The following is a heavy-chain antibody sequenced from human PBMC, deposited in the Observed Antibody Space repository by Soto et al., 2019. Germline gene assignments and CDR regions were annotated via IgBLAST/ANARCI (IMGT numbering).Heavy chain of an antibody. V-gene: IGHV3-23*01. CDR2: FSGGGGGT. Sequence: EVQLLDSGGGLVQPGGSLRLSCAVSGFILSDYGVTWVRQAPGKGLEWVSGFSGGGGGTFYADSVKGRFTISRDDSKNTAYLQMNSLGVEGTAVYYCVRWSGCGDHWGQGTLVTVSS. J-gene: IGHJ4*02. CDR1: GFILSDYG. D-gene: IGHD6-25*01. CDR3: VRWSGCGDH.